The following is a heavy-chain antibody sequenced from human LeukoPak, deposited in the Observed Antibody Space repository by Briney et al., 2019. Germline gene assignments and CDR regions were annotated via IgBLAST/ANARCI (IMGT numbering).Heavy chain of an antibody. CDR2: ISAYNGNT. V-gene: IGHV1-18*01. Sequence: GASVKVSCKASGYTFTSYGISWVRQAPGQGPEWMGWISAYNGNTNYAQKLQGRVTMTTDTSTSTAYMELSSLRADDTAVYYCARDRWGVNYYQYMDVWGKGTTVTVSS. J-gene: IGHJ6*03. CDR1: GYTFTSYG. CDR3: ARDRWGVNYYQYMDV. D-gene: IGHD3-10*01.